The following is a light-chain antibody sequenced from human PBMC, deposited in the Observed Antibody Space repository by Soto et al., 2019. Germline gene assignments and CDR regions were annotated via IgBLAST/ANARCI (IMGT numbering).Light chain of an antibody. J-gene: IGLJ1*01. V-gene: IGLV1-40*01. Sequence: ELKNPLSVSGVHRHSLXIICTKSSSNIGAGYDVHWYQQLPGTAPKLLIYGNSNRPSGVPDRFSGSKSGTSASLAITGLQAEDEADYYCQSYDSSLSGYVFGTGTKVTVL. CDR1: SSNIGAGYD. CDR2: GNS. CDR3: QSYDSSLSGYV.